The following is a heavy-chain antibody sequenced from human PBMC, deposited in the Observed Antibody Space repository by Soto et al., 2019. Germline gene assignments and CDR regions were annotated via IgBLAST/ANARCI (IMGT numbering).Heavy chain of an antibody. CDR2: IYYSGST. D-gene: IGHD3-3*01. V-gene: IGHV4-39*01. Sequence: PSETLSLTCTVSGGSISSSSYYWGWIRQPPGKGLEWIGSIYYSGSTYYNPSLKSRVTISVDTSKNQFSLKLSSVTAADTAVYYCARQGSITIFGVVIAYNWFDPWGQGTLVTVSS. J-gene: IGHJ5*02. CDR3: ARQGSITIFGVVIAYNWFDP. CDR1: GGSISSSSYY.